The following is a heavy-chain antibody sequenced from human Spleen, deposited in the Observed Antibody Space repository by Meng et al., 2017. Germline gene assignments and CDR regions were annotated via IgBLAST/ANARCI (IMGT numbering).Heavy chain of an antibody. CDR3: ARKKQQVRSLDY. CDR2: VSGTGSGA. Sequence: GESLKISCAASGFTFDDYAMHWVRQAPGKGLEWVSSVSGTGSGAYYADSVKGRFSISRDNSKNTLYLQMNSLSAEDTAVYYCARKKQQVRSLDYWGQGTLVTVSS. V-gene: IGHV3-23*01. D-gene: IGHD1/OR15-1a*01. CDR1: GFTFDDYA. J-gene: IGHJ4*02.